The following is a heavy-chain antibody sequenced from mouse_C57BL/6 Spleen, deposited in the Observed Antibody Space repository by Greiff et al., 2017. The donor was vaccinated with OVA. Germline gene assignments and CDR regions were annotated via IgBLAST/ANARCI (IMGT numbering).Heavy chain of an antibody. CDR2: ISYDGSN. CDR1: GYSITSGYY. CDR3: AIYYGSSYWYFDV. D-gene: IGHD1-1*01. V-gene: IGHV3-6*01. Sequence: DVQLQESGPGLVKPSQSLSLTCSVTGYSITSGYYWNWIRQFPGNKLEWMGYISYDGSNNYNPSLKNRISITRDTSKNQFFLKLNSVTTEDTATYYCAIYYGSSYWYFDVWGTGTTVTVSS. J-gene: IGHJ1*03.